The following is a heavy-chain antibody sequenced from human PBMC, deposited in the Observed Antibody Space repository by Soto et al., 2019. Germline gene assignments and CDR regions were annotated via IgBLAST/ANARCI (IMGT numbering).Heavy chain of an antibody. Sequence: SGGSLRLSCAASGFTFSDYYMSWIRQAPGKGLEWVSYISSSSTYTNYADSVKGRFTISRDNAKNSLYLQMNSLRAEDTAVYYCARDRLDYGMDVWGQGTAVTVSS. CDR1: GFTFSDYY. V-gene: IGHV3-11*05. CDR2: ISSSSTYT. CDR3: ARDRLDYGMDV. D-gene: IGHD3-9*01. J-gene: IGHJ6*02.